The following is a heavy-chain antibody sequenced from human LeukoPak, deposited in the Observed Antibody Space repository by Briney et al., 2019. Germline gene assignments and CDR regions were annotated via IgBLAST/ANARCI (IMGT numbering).Heavy chain of an antibody. J-gene: IGHJ3*02. CDR2: IYPGDSDT. Sequence: GEALKISWKGSWYSFTSYWIGWVRQMPGKGLEWMVIIYPGDSDTRYSPSCKGQVTISADKPISTAYLQCSSLKASDTAMYYCARVNSDSSGYYYDARAFDIWGQGTMVTVSS. V-gene: IGHV5-51*04. CDR3: ARVNSDSSGYYYDARAFDI. CDR1: WYSFTSYW. D-gene: IGHD3-22*01.